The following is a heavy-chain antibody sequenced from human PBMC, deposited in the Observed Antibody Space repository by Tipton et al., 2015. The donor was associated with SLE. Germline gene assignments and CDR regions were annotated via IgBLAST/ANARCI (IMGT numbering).Heavy chain of an antibody. CDR1: GGSISSRSYY. CDR3: VRDGIPGEIAIGLADS. V-gene: IGHV4-39*07. J-gene: IGHJ5*01. D-gene: IGHD2-21*01. Sequence: TLSLTCTVSGGSISSRSYYWGWIRQPPGKGLEWIGTIYYSGSTYYNPSLKSRVAISVDTSKNHFSLKLNSVTAADTAVYYCVRDGIPGEIAIGLADSWGHGTLVTVSS. CDR2: IYYSGST.